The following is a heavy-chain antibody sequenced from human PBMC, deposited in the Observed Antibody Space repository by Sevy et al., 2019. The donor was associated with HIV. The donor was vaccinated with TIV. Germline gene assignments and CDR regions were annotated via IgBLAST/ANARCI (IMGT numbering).Heavy chain of an antibody. J-gene: IGHJ4*02. CDR1: GFTFRNYG. CDR3: AKDESHCGGECHTTFFDY. D-gene: IGHD2-21*01. Sequence: GGSLRLSCTASGFTFRNYGMHWVRQAPGKGLEWVAFIRYDGNNTYYEDSVKGRFTISRDNSKNTLYLQMNSLRAEDTSVYYCAKDESHCGGECHTTFFDYWGQGSLVTVSS. V-gene: IGHV3-30*02. CDR2: IRYDGNNT.